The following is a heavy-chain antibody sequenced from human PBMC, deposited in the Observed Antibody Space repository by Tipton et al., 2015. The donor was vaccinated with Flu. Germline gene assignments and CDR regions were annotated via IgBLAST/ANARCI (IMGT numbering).Heavy chain of an antibody. J-gene: IGHJ4*02. V-gene: IGHV3-15*01. CDR1: GFTFSNAW. CDR3: TTALRFLEWLLYLENY. D-gene: IGHD3-3*01. Sequence: GSLRLSCAASGFTFSNAWMSWVRQAPGKGLEWVGRIKSKTDGGTTDYAAPVKGRFTISRDDSKNTLYLQMNSLKTEDTAVYYCTTALRFLEWLLYLENYWGQGTLVTVSS. CDR2: IKSKTDGGTT.